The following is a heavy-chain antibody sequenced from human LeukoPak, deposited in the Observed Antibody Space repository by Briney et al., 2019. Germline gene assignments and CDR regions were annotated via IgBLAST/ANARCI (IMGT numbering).Heavy chain of an antibody. Sequence: PSETLSLTCTVSGGSISSSSYYWGWIRPSPGRGLEWFGSFYYTGSTYYNPSLNSRVTISVDTSKNQLSLRLSSVTAADTAVYYCARDSAMRWSGYYGMDVWGQGTTVTVSS. CDR1: GGSISSSSYY. V-gene: IGHV4-39*02. CDR2: FYYTGST. D-gene: IGHD3-10*02. CDR3: ARDSAMRWSGYYGMDV. J-gene: IGHJ6*02.